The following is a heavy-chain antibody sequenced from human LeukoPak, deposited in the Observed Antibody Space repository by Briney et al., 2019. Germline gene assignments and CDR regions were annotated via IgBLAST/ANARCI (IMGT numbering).Heavy chain of an antibody. D-gene: IGHD1-26*01. J-gene: IGHJ4*02. CDR2: IYPGDSDT. CDR3: ARLDSGSYGY. V-gene: IGHV5-51*01. Sequence: GASVKVSCKASGYTFTSYWIGWVRQMPGKGLEWMGIIYPGDSDTRYSPSFQGQVTISADKSISTAYLQWSSLKASDTAMYYCARLDSGSYGYWGQGTLVTVSS. CDR1: GYTFTSYW.